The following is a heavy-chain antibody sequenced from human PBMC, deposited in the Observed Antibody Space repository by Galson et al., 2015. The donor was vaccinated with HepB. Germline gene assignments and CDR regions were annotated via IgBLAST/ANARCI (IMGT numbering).Heavy chain of an antibody. Sequence: SETLSLTCTVSGGSISSSSYYWGWIRQPPGKGLEWIGSIYYSGSTYYNPSLKSRVTISVDTSKNQFSLKLSSVTAADTAVYYCATEMTTVTKGFFDYWGQGTLVTVSS. CDR3: ATEMTTVTKGFFDY. V-gene: IGHV4-39*07. D-gene: IGHD4-17*01. CDR1: GGSISSSSYY. J-gene: IGHJ4*02. CDR2: IYYSGST.